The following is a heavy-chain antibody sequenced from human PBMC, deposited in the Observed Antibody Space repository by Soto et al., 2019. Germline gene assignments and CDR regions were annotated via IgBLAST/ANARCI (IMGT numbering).Heavy chain of an antibody. J-gene: IGHJ1*01. CDR3: ARWGTTGGLDV. CDR1: GFTFRSYV. Sequence: QVQLVESGGGVVQPGTSLRVSCVGSGFTFRSYVIHWVRQAPGKGLEWVALTSYDGSGKYYGDSVMGRFTISRDNSRNTVDLQMDSLRIEDTALYYCARWGTTGGLDVWGQGTLVSVSS. CDR2: TSYDGSGK. V-gene: IGHV3-30*19. D-gene: IGHD3-16*01.